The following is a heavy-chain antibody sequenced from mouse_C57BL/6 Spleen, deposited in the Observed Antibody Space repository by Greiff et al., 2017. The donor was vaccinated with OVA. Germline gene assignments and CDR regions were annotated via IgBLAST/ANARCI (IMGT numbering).Heavy chain of an antibody. D-gene: IGHD3-2*02. V-gene: IGHV1-52*01. CDR3: ARWEGGYCFDY. J-gene: IGHJ2*01. Sequence: QVQLQQPGAELVRPGSSVKLSCKASGYTFTSYWMHWVKQRPIQGLEWIGNIDPSDSETHYNQKFKDKATLTVGKSSSTAYMQLSSLTSEDSAVYYCARWEGGYCFDYWGQGTTLTVSS. CDR1: GYTFTSYW. CDR2: IDPSDSET.